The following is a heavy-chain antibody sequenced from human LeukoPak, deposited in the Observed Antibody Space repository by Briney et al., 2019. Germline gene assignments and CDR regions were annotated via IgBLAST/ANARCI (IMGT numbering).Heavy chain of an antibody. D-gene: IGHD3-10*01. CDR1: GHTFTSYG. J-gene: IGHJ5*02. CDR3: ARVPITMVRGVREWYNWFDP. CDR2: ISAYNGNT. V-gene: IGHV1-18*01. Sequence: GASVKVSCKASGHTFTSYGISWVRQAPGQGLEWMGWISAYNGNTNYAQKLQGRVTMTTDTSTSTAYMELRSLRSDDTAVYYCARVPITMVRGVREWYNWFDPWGQGTLVTVSS.